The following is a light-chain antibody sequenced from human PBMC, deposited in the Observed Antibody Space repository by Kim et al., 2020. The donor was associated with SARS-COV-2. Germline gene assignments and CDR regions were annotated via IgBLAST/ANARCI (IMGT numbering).Light chain of an antibody. J-gene: IGLJ2*01. CDR1: STNIGSNT. CDR2: SND. CDR3: AAWDDSLNGYVV. Sequence: QSVTISWSGGSTNIGSNTVNWYQQRPGTAPKLLIYSNDQRPSGVPDRFSGSKSGTSASLAISGLQSEDEADYYCAAWDDSLNGYVVFGGGTQLTVL. V-gene: IGLV1-44*01.